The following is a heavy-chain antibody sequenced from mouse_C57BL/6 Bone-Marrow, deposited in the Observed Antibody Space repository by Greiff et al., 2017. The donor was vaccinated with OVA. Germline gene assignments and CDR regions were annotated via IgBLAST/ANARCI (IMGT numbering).Heavy chain of an antibody. CDR1: GYAFSSSW. D-gene: IGHD1-1*01. J-gene: IGHJ1*03. CDR2: IYPGDGDT. CDR3: ARSEGLLRYRWYFDV. V-gene: IGHV1-82*01. Sequence: QVQLQQSGPELVKPGASVKISCKASGYAFSSSWMNWVKQRPGKGLEWIGRIYPGDGDTNYNGKFKGKATLTADKSSSTAYMQLSSLTSEDSAVYFCARSEGLLRYRWYFDVWGTGTTVTVSS.